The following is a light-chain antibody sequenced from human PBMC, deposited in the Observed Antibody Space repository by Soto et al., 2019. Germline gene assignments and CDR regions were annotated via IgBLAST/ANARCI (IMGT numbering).Light chain of an antibody. Sequence: EIVMTQSPATLSLSPGDRATLSCRASQSVDNDLAWYQQKPGQPPRLLIYDASTRATGIPARFSGSQSGTEFTLTISSLLSEDCAVYSCQQYNNWPLTFGGGTKVEIK. CDR3: QQYNNWPLT. J-gene: IGKJ4*01. CDR2: DAS. V-gene: IGKV3D-15*01. CDR1: QSVDND.